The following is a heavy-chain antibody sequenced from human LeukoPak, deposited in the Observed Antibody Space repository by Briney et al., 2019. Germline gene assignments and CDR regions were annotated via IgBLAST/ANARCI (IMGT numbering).Heavy chain of an antibody. J-gene: IGHJ6*02. Sequence: PGGSLRLSCAASGFTFSNYGMHWVRQAPGKGLEWVAIIWHHGRNEHYADSVTGRFTISRDNSKNSLYLQMNSLRAEDTAVYYCARDRNWNYAGGMDVWGQGTTVTVCS. CDR3: ARDRNWNYAGGMDV. CDR2: IWHHGRNE. D-gene: IGHD1-7*01. V-gene: IGHV3-33*01. CDR1: GFTFSNYG.